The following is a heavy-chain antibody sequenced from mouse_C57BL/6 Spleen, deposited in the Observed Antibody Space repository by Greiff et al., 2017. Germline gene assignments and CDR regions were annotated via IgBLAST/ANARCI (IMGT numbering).Heavy chain of an antibody. CDR3: ATYYNYYAMDY. D-gene: IGHD2-12*01. CDR2: IDPSDSET. J-gene: IGHJ4*01. Sequence: QVQLQQPGAELVRPGSSVKLSCKASGYTFTSYWMHWVKQRPIQGLEWIGNIDPSDSETHYNQKFKDKATLTVDKSSSTAYMQLSSLTSEDSAVYYCATYYNYYAMDYWGQGTSVTVSS. V-gene: IGHV1-52*01. CDR1: GYTFTSYW.